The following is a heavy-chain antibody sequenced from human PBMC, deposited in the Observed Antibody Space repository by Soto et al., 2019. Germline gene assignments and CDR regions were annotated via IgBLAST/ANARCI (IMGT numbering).Heavy chain of an antibody. CDR3: ARVGTMGRGVTNAFDI. J-gene: IGHJ3*02. V-gene: IGHV1-18*01. D-gene: IGHD3-10*01. CDR1: GYTFTSYG. CDR2: ISAYSGNT. Sequence: QVQLVQSGAEVKKPGASVKVSCKASGYTFTSYGISWVRQAPGQGLEWVGWISAYSGNTNYAQKLQGRVTMTTDTSTSTDYMELSSRRSDDTSVYYCARVGTMGRGVTNAFDIWGQGTMVTVSS.